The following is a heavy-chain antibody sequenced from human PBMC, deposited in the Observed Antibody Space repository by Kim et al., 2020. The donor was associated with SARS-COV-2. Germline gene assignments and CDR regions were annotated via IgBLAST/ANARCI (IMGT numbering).Heavy chain of an antibody. V-gene: IGHV4-39*07. CDR3: ARDLRGSYSDY. Sequence: SETLSLTCTVSGGSISSSSYYWGWIRQPPGNGLEWIGSIYYSGSTYYNPSLKSRVTISVDTSKNQFSLKLSSVTAADTAVYYCARDLRGSYSDYWGQGTLVTVSS. D-gene: IGHD1-26*01. CDR1: GGSISSSSYY. J-gene: IGHJ4*02. CDR2: IYYSGST.